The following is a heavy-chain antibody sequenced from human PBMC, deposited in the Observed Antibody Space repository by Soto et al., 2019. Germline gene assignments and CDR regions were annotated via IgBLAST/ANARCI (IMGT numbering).Heavy chain of an antibody. CDR3: VSRIPSWVFDY. CDR2: ILSRGRDI. D-gene: IGHD3-16*01. Sequence: GESLKISFEASGFLFSTSTLNWVRRAPGKGLEWVAEILSRGRDIYYAESVKGRFTISRDTSENTLYLRMDNLRVEDTAVYFCVSRIPSWVFDYWGQGTLVTVSS. V-gene: IGHV3-30*14. CDR1: GFLFSTST. J-gene: IGHJ4*01.